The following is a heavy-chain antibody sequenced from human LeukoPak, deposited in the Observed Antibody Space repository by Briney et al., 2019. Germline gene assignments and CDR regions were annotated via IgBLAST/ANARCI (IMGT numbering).Heavy chain of an antibody. CDR3: ARDAHYDFWSGYSARAFFDY. Sequence: SETLSLTCTVSGYSISSGYYWGWIRQPPGKGLEWIGSIYHSGSTYYNPSLKSRVTISVDTSKNQFSLRLSSVTAADTAVYYCARDAHYDFWSGYSARAFFDYWGQGTLVTVSS. J-gene: IGHJ4*02. D-gene: IGHD3-3*01. CDR1: GYSISSGYY. CDR2: IYHSGST. V-gene: IGHV4-38-2*02.